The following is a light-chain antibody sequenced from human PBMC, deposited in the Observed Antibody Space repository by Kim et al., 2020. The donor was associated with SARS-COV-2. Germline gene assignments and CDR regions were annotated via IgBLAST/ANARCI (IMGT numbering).Light chain of an antibody. V-gene: IGKV1-33*01. CDR2: DAS. J-gene: IGKJ4*01. Sequence: AFNGDKVNHSCQAGHDHNNHFELESTKTGKAPKILIYDASNLGTGVPSRFSGSGSGTHFSLTISSLQPEDIAVYHCQQFYDVPLTFGGGTKLEI. CDR3: QQFYDVPLT. CDR1: HDHNNH.